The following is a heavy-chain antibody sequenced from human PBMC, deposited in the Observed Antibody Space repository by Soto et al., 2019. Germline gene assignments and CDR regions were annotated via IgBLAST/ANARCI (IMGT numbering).Heavy chain of an antibody. CDR2: IIPIFGTA. CDR1: GGTFSSYA. J-gene: IGHJ4*02. CDR3: ARSYYYDSSGYPAQPFDY. Sequence: SVKVSFKASGGTFSSYAISWVRQAPGQGLEWMGGIIPIFGTANYAQKFQGRVTITADESTSTAYMELSSLRSEDTAVYYCARSYYYDSSGYPAQPFDYWGQGTLVTVSS. D-gene: IGHD3-22*01. V-gene: IGHV1-69*13.